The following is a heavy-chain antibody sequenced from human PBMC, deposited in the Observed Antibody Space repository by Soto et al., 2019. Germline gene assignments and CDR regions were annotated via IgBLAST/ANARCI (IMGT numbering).Heavy chain of an antibody. Sequence: VQLVESGGGLVKPGGSLRLSCAASGFTFSDYYMDWVRQAPGKGLEWVGRTRNKANSYTTEYAASVKGRFTISRDDSKNSLYLQMNGLKTEDTAVYYCAIMTSVDYWGQGTLVTVSS. D-gene: IGHD4-4*01. CDR2: TRNKANSYTT. J-gene: IGHJ4*02. CDR3: AIMTSVDY. V-gene: IGHV3-72*01. CDR1: GFTFSDYY.